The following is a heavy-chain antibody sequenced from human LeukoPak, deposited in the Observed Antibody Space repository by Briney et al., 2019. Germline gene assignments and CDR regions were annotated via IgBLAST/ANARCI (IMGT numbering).Heavy chain of an antibody. J-gene: IGHJ4*02. V-gene: IGHV4-30-2*01. CDR1: GGSTSSGGYS. D-gene: IGHD3-16*01. CDR2: IYHSGST. Sequence: SETLSLTCAVSGGSTSSGGYSWSWIRQPPGKGLEWIGYIYHSGSTYYNPSLKSRVTISVDRSKNQFSLKLSSVTAADTAVYYCARDGARQGFDYWGQGTLVTVSS. CDR3: ARDGARQGFDY.